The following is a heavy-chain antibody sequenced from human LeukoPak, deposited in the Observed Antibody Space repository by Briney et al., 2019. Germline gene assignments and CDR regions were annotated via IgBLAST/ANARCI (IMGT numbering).Heavy chain of an antibody. D-gene: IGHD2-2*02. CDR3: DSQYCSSTSCYIYDY. V-gene: IGHV4-30-4*08. J-gene: IGHJ4*02. Sequence: SETLSLTCTVSGGSITSGDDYWSWIRQPPGKGLEWIGYIYYSGSTYYNPSLKSRLTMSVDTSKNQFSLKLSSVTAADTAVYYCDSQYCSSTSCYIYDYWGQGTLVTVSS. CDR2: IYYSGST. CDR1: GGSITSGDDY.